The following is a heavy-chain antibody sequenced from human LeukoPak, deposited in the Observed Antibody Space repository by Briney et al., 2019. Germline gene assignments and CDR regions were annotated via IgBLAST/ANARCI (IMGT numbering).Heavy chain of an antibody. CDR2: INHSGST. D-gene: IGHD2-8*01. CDR1: GRSFSYYY. V-gene: IGHV4-34*01. Sequence: PSETLSLTCALYGRSFSYYYWSWIRQPPGKGLEWIGEINHSGSTNYNPSLKSRVTISVDTSKNQFSLKLSSVTAADTAVYPYARVMRDCSYGVCYPDYFDYWGQGTLVTVSS. J-gene: IGHJ4*02. CDR3: ARVMRDCSYGVCYPDYFDY.